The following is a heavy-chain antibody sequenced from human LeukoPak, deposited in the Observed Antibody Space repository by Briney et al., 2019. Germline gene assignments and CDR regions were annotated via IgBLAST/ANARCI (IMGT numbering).Heavy chain of an antibody. Sequence: PGGSLRLSCAASGFTFGDYNMNWVRQSPEKGLEWVSSITSGTTYIYYADSVRGRFTLSRDNAKNSLYLQMNSLRAEDTAVYHCAKELGYCSSIRCESHYYGMDVWGQGTTVTVSS. CDR3: AKELGYCSSIRCESHYYGMDV. CDR2: ITSGTTYI. J-gene: IGHJ6*02. CDR1: GFTFGDYN. D-gene: IGHD2-2*01. V-gene: IGHV3-21*01.